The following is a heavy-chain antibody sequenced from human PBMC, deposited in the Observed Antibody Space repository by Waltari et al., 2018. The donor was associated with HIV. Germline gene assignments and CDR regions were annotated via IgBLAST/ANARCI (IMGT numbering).Heavy chain of an antibody. CDR2: ISSETEDI. CDR1: GFHFNIYS. J-gene: IGHJ4*02. D-gene: IGHD2-15*01. V-gene: IGHV3-21*02. Sequence: EVQLVESGGGLVQPGGSLRLSCAASGFHFNIYSMNWVRQTPGKGLEWFSFISSETEDIYYADSVKGRFTISRDSARNSMFLQVSSMGVEDTALYFCARGASGGKYRPAYFDPWGQGTQVTVSS. CDR3: ARGASGGKYRPAYFDP.